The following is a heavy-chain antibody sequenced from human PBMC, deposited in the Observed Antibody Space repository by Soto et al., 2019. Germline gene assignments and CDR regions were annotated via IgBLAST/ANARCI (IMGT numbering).Heavy chain of an antibody. V-gene: IGHV3-21*02. J-gene: IGHJ5*02. CDR1: GFNFSTYG. D-gene: IGHD3-10*01. Sequence: DVQLVESGGGLVKPGGSLRLSCAASGFNFSTYGMNWVRQAPGKGLEWVSSISSKGSYIYYTPSVKGRFTISRDNAKNSVYLQMNSLRAEDTAVYYCGRDRSHYAVVGKIDPWGQGTLGDVSS. CDR3: GRDRSHYAVVGKIDP. CDR2: ISSKGSYI.